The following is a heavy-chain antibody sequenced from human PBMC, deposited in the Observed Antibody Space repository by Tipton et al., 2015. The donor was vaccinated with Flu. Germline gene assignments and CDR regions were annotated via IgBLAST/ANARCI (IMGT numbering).Heavy chain of an antibody. CDR2: IYYSGST. V-gene: IGHV4-59*12. Sequence: TLSLTCTVSGGSISSYYWSWIRPPPGKGLEWIGYIYYSGSTNYNPSLKSRVTISVDTSKNQFSLKLSSVTAADTAVYYCARDHETDYFDYWGQGTLVTVSS. CDR1: GGSISSYY. CDR3: ARDHETDYFDY. J-gene: IGHJ4*02.